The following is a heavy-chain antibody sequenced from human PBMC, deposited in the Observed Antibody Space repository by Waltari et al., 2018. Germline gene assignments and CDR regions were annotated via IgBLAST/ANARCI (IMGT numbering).Heavy chain of an antibody. V-gene: IGHV1-8*01. CDR3: ARRYSSSWPYYYYGMDV. CDR2: MNPNSGNT. D-gene: IGHD6-13*01. Sequence: QVQLVQSGAEVKKPGASVKVSCKASGYPFPSFDINWVRQATGQGLEGMGWMNPNSGNTGYAQKFQGRVTMTRNTSISTAYMELSSLRSEDTAVYYCARRYSSSWPYYYYGMDVWGQGTTVTVSS. CDR1: GYPFPSFD. J-gene: IGHJ6*02.